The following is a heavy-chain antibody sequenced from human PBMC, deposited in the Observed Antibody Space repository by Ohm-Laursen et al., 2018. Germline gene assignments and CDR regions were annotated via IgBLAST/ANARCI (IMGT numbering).Heavy chain of an antibody. V-gene: IGHV4-4*07. CDR2: VFPVGAT. CDR1: GGSISSYY. J-gene: IGHJ4*02. Sequence: GTPSLTCTVSGGSISSYYWSWIRQPAGKGLEWIGSVFPVGATNYNPSLKGRLTTSINRSKKQFSLRLTSVTAADTAVYYCTNSLGGAHWGPGILVTVSS. CDR3: TNSLGGAH.